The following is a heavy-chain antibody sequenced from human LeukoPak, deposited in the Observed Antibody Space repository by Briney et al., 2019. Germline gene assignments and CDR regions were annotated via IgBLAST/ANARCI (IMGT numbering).Heavy chain of an antibody. D-gene: IGHD2-2*01. CDR2: ISGSGTTI. Sequence: PGGSLRLSCAASGFTFTDYYMGWIRQAPGKGLEWLSYISGSGTTIFYADSVKGRFTISRDNAKNSLYLQMNSLRAEDTAVYYCARTEYDWYFDLWGRGTLVTVSS. CDR1: GFTFTDYY. J-gene: IGHJ2*01. V-gene: IGHV3-11*04. CDR3: ARTEYDWYFDL.